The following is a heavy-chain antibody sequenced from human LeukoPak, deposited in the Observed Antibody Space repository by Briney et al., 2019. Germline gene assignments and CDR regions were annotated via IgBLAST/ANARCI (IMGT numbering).Heavy chain of an antibody. CDR3: ARDNGDSSGYSIFDY. J-gene: IGHJ4*02. CDR1: GYTLASYY. CDR2: INPSGGST. D-gene: IGHD3-22*01. Sequence: EASVKVSCKASGYTLASYYMHWVRQAPGQGLEWMGIINPSGGSTSYAQKFQGRVTMTRDMSTSTVYMELSSLRSEDTAVYYCARDNGDSSGYSIFDYWGQGTLVTASS. V-gene: IGHV1-46*01.